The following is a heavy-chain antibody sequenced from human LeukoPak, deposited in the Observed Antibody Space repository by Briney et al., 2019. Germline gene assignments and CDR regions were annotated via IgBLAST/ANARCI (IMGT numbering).Heavy chain of an antibody. CDR2: IYYSGST. Sequence: PSETLSLTCTVSGGSISSSSYYWGWIRQPPGKGLEWIGSIYYSGSTYYNPSLKSRVTISVDTSKNQFSLKLSSVTAADTAVYYCARRRIAVAVPHGIGWFDPWGQGTLVTVSS. V-gene: IGHV4-39*01. CDR3: ARRRIAVAVPHGIGWFDP. D-gene: IGHD6-19*01. CDR1: GGSISSSSYY. J-gene: IGHJ5*02.